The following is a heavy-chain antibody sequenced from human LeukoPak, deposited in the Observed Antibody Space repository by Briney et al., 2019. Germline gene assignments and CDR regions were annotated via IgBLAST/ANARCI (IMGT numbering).Heavy chain of an antibody. D-gene: IGHD4-17*01. V-gene: IGHV4-59*08. J-gene: IGHJ4*02. CDR3: ASTGRDYGDYWY. Sequence: KASETLSLTCTVSGGSISSYYWSWIRQPPGKGLEWIGYIYYSGSTNYNPSLKSRVTISVDTSKNQFSLKLSSVTAADTAVYYCASTGRDYGDYWYWGQGTLVTFSS. CDR1: GGSISSYY. CDR2: IYYSGST.